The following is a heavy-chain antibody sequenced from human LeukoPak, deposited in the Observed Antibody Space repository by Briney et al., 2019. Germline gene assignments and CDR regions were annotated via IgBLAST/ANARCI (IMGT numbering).Heavy chain of an antibody. J-gene: IGHJ4*02. Sequence: PGGPLRLSCAVSGFTFRGNWMHWVRQAPGKGLVWVSRFNSDGSSTSYADSVKGRFTISRDNAKNTLYLQMNSLRAEDTAVYYCATRDYFDYWGQGTLVSVSS. CDR3: ATRDYFDY. V-gene: IGHV3-74*01. CDR2: FNSDGSST. CDR1: GFTFRGNW.